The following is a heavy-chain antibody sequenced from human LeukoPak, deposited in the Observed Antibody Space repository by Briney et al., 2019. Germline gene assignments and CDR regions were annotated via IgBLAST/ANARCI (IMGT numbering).Heavy chain of an antibody. V-gene: IGHV3-21*01. D-gene: IGHD3-10*01. CDR1: GFTFSSYS. CDR3: ARVYGSGSYFDY. CDR2: ISSSSSYI. Sequence: GESLRLSCATFGFTFSSYSMNWVRQAPGKGLEWVSSISSSSSYIYYADSVKGRFTISRDNAKNSLYLQMNSLRAEDTAVYYCARVYGSGSYFDYWGQGTLVTVSS. J-gene: IGHJ4*02.